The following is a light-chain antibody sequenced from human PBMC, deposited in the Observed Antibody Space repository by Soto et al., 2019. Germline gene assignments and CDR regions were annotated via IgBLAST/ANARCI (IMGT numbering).Light chain of an antibody. CDR2: DVS. Sequence: DIQLTQSPSSLSASVGAIVTITCQASQDISIYLNWYQQKPGRDPKVLIYDVSNLERGVPSRFSGSGSGTDFTFTISSLQPEDIATYYCQQYESIPYTFGQGTKLEIK. CDR3: QQYESIPYT. J-gene: IGKJ2*01. V-gene: IGKV1-33*01. CDR1: QDISIY.